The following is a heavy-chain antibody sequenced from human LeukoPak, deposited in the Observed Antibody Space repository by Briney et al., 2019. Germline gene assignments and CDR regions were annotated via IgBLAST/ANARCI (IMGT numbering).Heavy chain of an antibody. CDR3: AKSGIASSGYYPRYYFDY. D-gene: IGHD3-22*01. CDR2: ISGSGGST. Sequence: GGSLRLSCAASGFTFSSYAMSWVRQAPGKGLEWVSAISGSGGSTYYVDSVKGRFTISRDNSKNTLYLQMNSLRAEDTAVYYCAKSGIASSGYYPRYYFDYWGQGTLVTVSS. CDR1: GFTFSSYA. V-gene: IGHV3-23*01. J-gene: IGHJ4*02.